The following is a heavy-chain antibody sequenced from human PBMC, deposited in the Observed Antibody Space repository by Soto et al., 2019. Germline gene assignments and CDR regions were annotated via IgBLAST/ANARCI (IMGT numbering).Heavy chain of an antibody. CDR1: GFTFDDYA. CDR2: ISWNSGSI. CDR3: SKGLTFVTTNIDY. Sequence: EVQLVESGGGLVQPGRSLRLSCAASGFTFDDYAMHWVRQAPGKGLEWVSGISWNSGSIGYADSVKGRFTMSRYNAKNSLYLPMNSLRAEDTALYYCSKGLTFVTTNIDYWGQGTLVTVSS. D-gene: IGHD4-17*01. J-gene: IGHJ4*02. V-gene: IGHV3-9*01.